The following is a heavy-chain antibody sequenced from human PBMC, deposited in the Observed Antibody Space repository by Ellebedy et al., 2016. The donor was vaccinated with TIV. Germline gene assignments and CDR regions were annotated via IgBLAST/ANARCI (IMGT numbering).Heavy chain of an antibody. CDR1: GFSLSNSF. CDR3: RPGHYSDA. Sequence: GESLKISCAASGFSLSNSFMSWIRQAPGKGLEWVSTLTADGRSTNFADSVKGRFTISRDNSKNTVYLQMNSLRSEDTAVYYCRPGHYSDAWGQGTLVTVSS. CDR2: LTADGRST. V-gene: IGHV3-23*01. J-gene: IGHJ4*02.